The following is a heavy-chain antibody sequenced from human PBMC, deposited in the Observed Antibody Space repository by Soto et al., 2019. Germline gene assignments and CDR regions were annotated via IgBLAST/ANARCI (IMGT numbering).Heavy chain of an antibody. CDR2: IYYSGST. Sequence: RSLTCTVSGGSISSYYWSWIRQPPGKGLEWIGYIYYSGSTNYNPSLKSRVTISVDTSKNQFSLKLSSVTAADTAVYYCARDSTTLRSSASNYFDYWGQGTLVTVSS. CDR3: ARDSTTLRSSASNYFDY. J-gene: IGHJ4*02. CDR1: GGSISSYY. D-gene: IGHD1-1*01. V-gene: IGHV4-59*01.